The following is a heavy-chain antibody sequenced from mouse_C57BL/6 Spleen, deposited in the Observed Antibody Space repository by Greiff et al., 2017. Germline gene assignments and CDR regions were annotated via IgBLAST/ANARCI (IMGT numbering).Heavy chain of an antibody. J-gene: IGHJ3*01. D-gene: IGHD3-2*02. Sequence: EVQGVESGGGLVQPKGSLKLSCAASGFSFNTYAMNWVRQAPGKGLEWVARIRSKSNNYATYYADSVKDRFTISRDDSESMLYLQMNNLKTEDTAMYYCVRHGGSGSPWFAYWGQGTLVTVSA. V-gene: IGHV10-1*01. CDR2: IRSKSNNYAT. CDR3: VRHGGSGSPWFAY. CDR1: GFSFNTYA.